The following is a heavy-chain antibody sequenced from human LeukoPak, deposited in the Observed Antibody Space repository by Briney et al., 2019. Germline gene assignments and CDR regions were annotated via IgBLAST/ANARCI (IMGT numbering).Heavy chain of an antibody. D-gene: IGHD3-9*01. CDR2: INPNSGGT. CDR1: GYTFTGYY. V-gene: IGHV1-2*02. CDR3: ARGGDWLVFYISDY. Sequence: ASVKVSCKASGYTFTGYYMHWVRQAPGQGLEWMGWINPNSGGTNYAQKFQGRVTMTRDTSISTACMELSRLRSDDTAVYYCARGGDWLVFYISDYWGQGTLVTVSS. J-gene: IGHJ4*02.